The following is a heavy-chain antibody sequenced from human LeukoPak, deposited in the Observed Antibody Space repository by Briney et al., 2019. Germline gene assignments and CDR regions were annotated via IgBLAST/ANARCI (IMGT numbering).Heavy chain of an antibody. CDR1: GVSVDSTSPYF. D-gene: IGHD2-15*01. CDR3: AGSEDSSLFDP. CDR2: ISYKWSA. V-gene: IGHV4-59*03. J-gene: IGHJ5*02. Sequence: SATLTLTCTVSGVSVDSTSPYFWRWIPQPPGKGLGWIGEISYKWSAYYYPSLKSRVTILVDTSKNQFSPKLTSVTAADTAVYYCAGSEDSSLFDPSGQGNLVTVSS.